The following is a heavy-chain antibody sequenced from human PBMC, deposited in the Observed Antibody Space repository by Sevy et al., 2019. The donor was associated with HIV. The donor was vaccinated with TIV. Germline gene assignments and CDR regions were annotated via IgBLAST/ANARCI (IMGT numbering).Heavy chain of an antibody. Sequence: GGSLRLSCGTSGFIFSNYGFHWVRQAPGKGLEWVSSVSGSSNYIYYAESLKGRFIISRDNAKNTLYLQINSLRADDTAVYYCARGPPDGSYDYFDYWGQGTLVTVSS. CDR3: ARGPPDGSYDYFDY. J-gene: IGHJ4*02. CDR2: VSGSSNYI. D-gene: IGHD1-26*01. CDR1: GFIFSNYG. V-gene: IGHV3-21*06.